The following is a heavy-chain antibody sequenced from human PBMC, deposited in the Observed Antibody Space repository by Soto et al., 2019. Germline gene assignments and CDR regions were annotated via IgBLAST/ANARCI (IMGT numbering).Heavy chain of an antibody. CDR3: AKRGSSSGWYPERYYYGMDV. D-gene: IGHD6-19*01. CDR1: GFTFSSYA. Sequence: EVQLLESGGGLVQPGGSLRLSCAASGFTFSSYAMSWVRQAPGKGLEWVSAISGSGGSTYYADSVKGRFTISRDNSKNTLYLQMNSLRAEDTAVYYCAKRGSSSGWYPERYYYGMDVWGQGTTVTVSS. J-gene: IGHJ6*02. CDR2: ISGSGGST. V-gene: IGHV3-23*01.